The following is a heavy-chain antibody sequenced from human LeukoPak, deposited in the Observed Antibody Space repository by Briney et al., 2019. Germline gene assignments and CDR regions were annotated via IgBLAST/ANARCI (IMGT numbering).Heavy chain of an antibody. J-gene: IGHJ3*02. CDR2: ISYNGSNK. Sequence: GGSLRLSCAASGFTFSSYGMHWVRQAPGKGLEWVAVISYNGSNKYYADSVKGRFTISRDNSKNTLYLQMNSLRAEDTAVYYCAEDQSRWRGGDAFDIWGQGTMVTVSS. V-gene: IGHV3-30*18. D-gene: IGHD4-23*01. CDR3: AEDQSRWRGGDAFDI. CDR1: GFTFSSYG.